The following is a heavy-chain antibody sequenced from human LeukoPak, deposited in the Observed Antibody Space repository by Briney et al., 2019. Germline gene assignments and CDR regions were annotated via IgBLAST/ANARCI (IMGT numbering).Heavy chain of an antibody. CDR3: AGLSVTTYYFDY. D-gene: IGHD4-17*01. CDR1: GFSISSGSYY. CDR2: IYTSGST. J-gene: IGHJ4*02. V-gene: IGHV4-61*02. Sequence: SETLSLTCTVSGFSISSGSYYWSWIRQPAGKELEWIGRIYTSGSTNYNPSLKSRVTISVDTSKNQFSLKLSSVTAADTAVYYCAGLSVTTYYFDYWGQGTLVTVSS.